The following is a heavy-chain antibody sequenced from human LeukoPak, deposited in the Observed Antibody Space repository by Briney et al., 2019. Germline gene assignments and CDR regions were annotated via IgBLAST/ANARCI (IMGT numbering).Heavy chain of an antibody. V-gene: IGHV1-18*01. CDR3: ARNGTSTDDY. CDR2: ISGNNDNP. CDR1: GYTFSNFG. Sequence: ASVKASCKTSGYTFSNFGINWVRQAPGQGLEWMGWISGNNDNPNYGQKFQGRFTVTTDSSTSTAYMELRNLRFDDTAVYYCARNGTSTDDYWGQGTLVTVSS. J-gene: IGHJ4*02. D-gene: IGHD2-2*01.